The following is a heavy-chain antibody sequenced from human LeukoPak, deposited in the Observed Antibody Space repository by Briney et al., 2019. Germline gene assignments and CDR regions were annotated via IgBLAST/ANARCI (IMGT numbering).Heavy chain of an antibody. Sequence: GGSLRLSCAASGFTFSSYWMSWVRQAPGKGLEWVANIKKDGSEKYYVDSVMGRFTISRDNAKTSLYLQMNSLRAEDTAVYYCARDLSGVTGYTYGRGIDYWGQGTLVTVSS. CDR1: GFTFSSYW. CDR3: ARDLSGVTGYTYGRGIDY. D-gene: IGHD5-18*01. V-gene: IGHV3-7*01. J-gene: IGHJ4*02. CDR2: IKKDGSEK.